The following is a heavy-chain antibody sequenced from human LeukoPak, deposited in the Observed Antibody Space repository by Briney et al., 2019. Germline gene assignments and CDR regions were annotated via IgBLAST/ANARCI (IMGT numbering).Heavy chain of an antibody. J-gene: IGHJ5*02. CDR1: GGSISSGSYY. V-gene: IGHV4-61*02. D-gene: IGHD6-13*01. CDR3: ARERSSLYWFDP. CDR2: IYTSGST. Sequence: SQTLSLTCTVSGGSISSGSYYWSWIRQPAGKGLECIGRIYTSGSTNYNPSLKSRVTISVDTSKNQFSLKLSSVTAADTAVYYCARERSSLYWFDPWGQGTLVTVSS.